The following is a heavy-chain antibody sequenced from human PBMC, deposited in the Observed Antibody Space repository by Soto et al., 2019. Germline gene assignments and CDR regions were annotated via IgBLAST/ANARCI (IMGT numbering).Heavy chain of an antibody. Sequence: QVQLQESGPGLVKPSQTLSLTCSVSGGSVNSGAYYWSWIRQPPGKGHEWIGYVYYSGSTYYNPSLKSRVTISVDSSKNQFSLKVSSVTAADTAVYYCARGGDASHYRVGLDVWGPGTTVTVSS. J-gene: IGHJ6*02. CDR1: GGSVNSGAYY. CDR2: VYYSGST. D-gene: IGHD3-10*01. CDR3: ARGGDASHYRVGLDV. V-gene: IGHV4-30-4*01.